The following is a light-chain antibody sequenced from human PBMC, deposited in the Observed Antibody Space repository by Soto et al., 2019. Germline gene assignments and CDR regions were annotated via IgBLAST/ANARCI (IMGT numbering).Light chain of an antibody. CDR2: GAS. CDR1: QSVSSNY. CDR3: QQYGSSPYT. J-gene: IGKJ2*01. V-gene: IGKV3-20*01. Sequence: EIVLTQSPGTLSLSPGERDTLSCRASQSVSSNYFAWYQQKPGQAPRLLLYGASSRATGIPDRFSGSGSGTDFTLTISILEPEDFAVYYCQQYGSSPYTFGQGTKLEIK.